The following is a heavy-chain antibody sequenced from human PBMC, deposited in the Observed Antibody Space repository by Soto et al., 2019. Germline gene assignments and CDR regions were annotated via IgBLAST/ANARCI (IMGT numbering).Heavy chain of an antibody. J-gene: IGHJ4*02. V-gene: IGHV4-39*01. CDR1: GGSISSSSYY. Sequence: SETLSLTCTVSGGSISSSSYYWGWIRQPPGKGLEWIGSIYYSGSTYYNPSLKSRVTISVDTSKNQFSLKLSSVTAADTAVYYCARQTYYYGSGSYPPDYCGQGSLVTVSS. CDR2: IYYSGST. D-gene: IGHD3-10*01. CDR3: ARQTYYYGSGSYPPDY.